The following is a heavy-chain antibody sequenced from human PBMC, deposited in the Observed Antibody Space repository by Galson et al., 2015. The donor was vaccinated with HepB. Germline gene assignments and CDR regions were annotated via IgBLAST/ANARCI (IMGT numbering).Heavy chain of an antibody. V-gene: IGHV3-21*01. CDR3: AREFPQAYSSDAFDI. J-gene: IGHJ3*02. CDR1: GFTFSSYS. D-gene: IGHD6-13*01. CDR2: ISSSSSYI. Sequence: SLRLSCAASGFTFSSYSMNWVRQAPGKGLEWVSSISSSSSYIYYADSVKGRFTISRDNAKNSLYLQMNSLRAEDTAVYYCAREFPQAYSSDAFDIWGQGTMVTVSS.